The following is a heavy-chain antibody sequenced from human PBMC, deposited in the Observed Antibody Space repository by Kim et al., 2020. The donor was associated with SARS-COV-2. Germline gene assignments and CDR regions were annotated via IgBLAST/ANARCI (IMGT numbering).Heavy chain of an antibody. CDR3: ARFSDTAMVSNDY. D-gene: IGHD5-18*01. J-gene: IGHJ4*02. V-gene: IGHV4-61*03. Sequence: YNPSPKNRVTISVDTSKNHFSLKLSSVTAADTAVYYCARFSDTAMVSNDYWGQGTLVTVSS.